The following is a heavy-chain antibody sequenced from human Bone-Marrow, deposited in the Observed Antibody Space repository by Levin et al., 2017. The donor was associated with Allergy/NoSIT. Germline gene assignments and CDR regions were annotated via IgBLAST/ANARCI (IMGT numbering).Heavy chain of an antibody. CDR2: ISSSSSTI. Sequence: GGSLRLSCVASGFMFSEYEMNWVRQAPGKGLEWLSFISSSSSTIYYADSVKGRFTISRDNAKNSLFLQMNSLRAEDTAIYYCASRTTYFYYYFMDVWGKGTTVTVSS. D-gene: IGHD4-11*01. V-gene: IGHV3-48*03. CDR3: ASRTTYFYYYFMDV. CDR1: GFMFSEYE. J-gene: IGHJ6*03.